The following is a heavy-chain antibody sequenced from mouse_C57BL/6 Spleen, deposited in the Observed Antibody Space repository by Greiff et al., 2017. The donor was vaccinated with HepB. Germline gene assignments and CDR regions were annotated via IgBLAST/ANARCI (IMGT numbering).Heavy chain of an antibody. CDR1: GFTFSSYG. CDR3: ARHEGDRDCDY. CDR2: ISSGGSYT. J-gene: IGHJ2*01. D-gene: IGHD3-3*01. Sequence: EVQGVESGGDLVKPGGSLKLSCAASGFTFSSYGMSWVRQTPDKRLEWVATISSGGSYTYYPDSVKGRFTISRDNAKNTLYLQMSSLKSADTAMYYCARHEGDRDCDYWGQGTTRTVSS. V-gene: IGHV5-6*01.